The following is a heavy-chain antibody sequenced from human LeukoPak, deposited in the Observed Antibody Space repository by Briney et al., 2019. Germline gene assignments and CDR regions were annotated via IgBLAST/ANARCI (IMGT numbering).Heavy chain of an antibody. CDR1: GFIVSNNY. V-gene: IGHV3-66*01. Sequence: PGGSLRLSCAASGFIVSNNYMFWVRQAPGKGLEWVSAIYSDGRTYYADSVRGRFTTSRDISKSTLYLQMSSLRAEDTAVYFCSRVGYTYKTRALWGQGTLVTVSS. D-gene: IGHD5-18*01. CDR3: SRVGYTYKTRAL. J-gene: IGHJ4*02. CDR2: IYSDGRT.